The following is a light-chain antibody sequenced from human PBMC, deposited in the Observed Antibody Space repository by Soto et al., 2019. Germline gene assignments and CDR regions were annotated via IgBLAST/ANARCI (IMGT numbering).Light chain of an antibody. CDR2: EVS. J-gene: IGLJ1*01. Sequence: SVLTQPPSASGSPGQSVTISCTGTSSDVGGYNYVSWYQQHPGKAPKLMIYEVSKRPSGVPDRFSGSKSGNTASLTVSGLQAEDEADYYCSSFAGSKNVFGTGTKLTVL. V-gene: IGLV2-8*01. CDR1: SSDVGGYNY. CDR3: SSFAGSKNV.